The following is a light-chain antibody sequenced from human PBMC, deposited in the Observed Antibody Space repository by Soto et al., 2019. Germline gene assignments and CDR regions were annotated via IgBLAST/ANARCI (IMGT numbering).Light chain of an antibody. Sequence: DIQMTQSPSTLSASVGDRVTITCRARQSISIWLAWYQQKPGKAPRLLIYDASILERGVPSRFSGSGSGTDFSLTVDSLQPEDTATYYCQQYDHPPYTFGQGTKLEIK. CDR1: QSISIW. J-gene: IGKJ2*01. CDR3: QQYDHPPYT. V-gene: IGKV1-5*01. CDR2: DAS.